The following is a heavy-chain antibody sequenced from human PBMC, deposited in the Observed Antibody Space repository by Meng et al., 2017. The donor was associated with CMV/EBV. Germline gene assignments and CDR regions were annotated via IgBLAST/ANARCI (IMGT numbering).Heavy chain of an antibody. Sequence: GESLKISCAASGFTFSSYSMNWVRQAPGKGLEWVSSISSSSSYIYYADSVKGRFTISRDNAKNSLYLQMNSLRAEDTAVYYRARDALYCGGDCYSDYWGQGTLVTVSS. CDR3: ARDALYCGGDCYSDY. CDR2: ISSSSSYI. J-gene: IGHJ4*02. CDR1: GFTFSSYS. D-gene: IGHD2-21*01. V-gene: IGHV3-21*01.